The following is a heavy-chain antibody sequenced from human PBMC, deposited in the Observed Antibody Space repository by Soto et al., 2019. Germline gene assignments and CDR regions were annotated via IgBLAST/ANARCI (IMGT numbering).Heavy chain of an antibody. Sequence: GGSLRLSCAASGFTFSSYWMSWVRQAPGKGLEWVANIKQDGSEKYYVDSVKGRFTISRDNAKNSLHLQMNSLRAEDTVVYYCARSERYFDWLFSNYLDYWGQGTLVTVSS. D-gene: IGHD3-9*01. V-gene: IGHV3-7*01. J-gene: IGHJ4*02. CDR2: IKQDGSEK. CDR1: GFTFSSYW. CDR3: ARSERYFDWLFSNYLDY.